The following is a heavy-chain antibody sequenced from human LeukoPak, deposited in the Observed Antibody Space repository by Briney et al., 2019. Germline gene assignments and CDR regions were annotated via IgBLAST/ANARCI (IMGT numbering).Heavy chain of an antibody. V-gene: IGHV4-34*01. CDR1: GGSFSGYY. J-gene: IGHJ6*03. CDR2: INHSGST. CDR3: ARGRITMIVVVPYYMDV. Sequence: SETLSLTCAVYGGSFSGYYWSWIRQPPGKGLEWIGEINHSGSTNYNPSLKSRVTISVDRSKNQFSLKLSSVTAADTAVYYCARGRITMIVVVPYYMDVWGKGTTVTVSS. D-gene: IGHD3-22*01.